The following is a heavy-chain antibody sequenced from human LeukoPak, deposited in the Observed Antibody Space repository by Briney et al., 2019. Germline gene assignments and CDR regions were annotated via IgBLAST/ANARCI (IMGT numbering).Heavy chain of an antibody. V-gene: IGHV4-4*07. J-gene: IGHJ4*02. D-gene: IGHD6-13*01. CDR3: ARGAAAAGTDY. CDR2: IYTSGST. CDR1: GGSISSYY. Sequence: SETLSLTCTVSGGSISSYYWSCIRQPAGKGLEWIGRIYTSGSTNYNPSLKSRVTISVDKSKNQYSLKLSSVTAADAAVYYCARGAAAAGTDYWGQGTLVTVSS.